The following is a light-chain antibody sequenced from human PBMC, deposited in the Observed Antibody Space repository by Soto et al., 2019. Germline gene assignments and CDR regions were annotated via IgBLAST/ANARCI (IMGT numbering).Light chain of an antibody. J-gene: IGLJ3*02. CDR1: NSDIGAYSR. CDR2: AVS. Sequence: QSALTQPASLSGSPGQSITISCAGTNSDIGAYSRVCWYQQHPGKVPKLMIFAVSNRPSGVSNRFSGSKSANTASLTISGLLAEDEADYYCVSYTSSDSWVFGGGTKLTVL. V-gene: IGLV2-14*03. CDR3: VSYTSSDSWV.